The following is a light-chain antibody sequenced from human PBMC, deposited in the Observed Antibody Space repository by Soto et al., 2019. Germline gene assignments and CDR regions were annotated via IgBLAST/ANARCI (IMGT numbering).Light chain of an antibody. CDR2: GAS. CDR1: QSIISY. J-gene: IGKJ1*01. V-gene: IGKV1-39*01. CDR3: QPCYSNPT. Sequence: DIQITQSPSSRSASVGDRVTIPARAMQSIISYLNWYQQKPAQATKLMIYGASSLQSVVPSRFSGSAAGTDIPLSISVREPEDFDTNYCQPCYSNPTFGDGTEVDI.